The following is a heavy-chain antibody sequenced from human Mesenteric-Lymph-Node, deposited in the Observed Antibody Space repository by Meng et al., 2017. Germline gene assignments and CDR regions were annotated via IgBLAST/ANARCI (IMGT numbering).Heavy chain of an antibody. CDR3: ARRGCSGGSCYLDY. V-gene: IGHV3-64*02. Sequence: ETLSLTCGVCGGSFSGHYWNWIRQAPGKGLEYVSAITTNGGSTYYADSVKGRFTISRDNSKNTLYLQMGSLRAEDMAVYYCARRGCSGGSCYLDYWGQGTLVTVSS. J-gene: IGHJ4*02. CDR1: GGSFSGHY. D-gene: IGHD2-15*01. CDR2: ITTNGGST.